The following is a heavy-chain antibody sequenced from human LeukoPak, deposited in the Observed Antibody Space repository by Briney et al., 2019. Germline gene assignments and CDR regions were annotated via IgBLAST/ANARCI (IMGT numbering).Heavy chain of an antibody. J-gene: IGHJ5*02. V-gene: IGHV4-38-2*01. CDR2: INHSGST. CDR3: ARARYYDILTGYYRRDWFDP. D-gene: IGHD3-9*01. CDR1: GYSISSGYY. Sequence: SETLSLTCVVSGYSISSGYYWGWIRQPPGKGLEWIGEINHSGSTNYNPSLKSRVTISVDTSKNQFSLKLSSVTAADTAVYYCARARYYDILTGYYRRDWFDPWGQGTLVTVSS.